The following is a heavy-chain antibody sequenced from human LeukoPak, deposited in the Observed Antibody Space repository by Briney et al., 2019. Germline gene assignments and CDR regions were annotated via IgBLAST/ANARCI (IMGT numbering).Heavy chain of an antibody. D-gene: IGHD3-3*01. V-gene: IGHV4-30-4*08. CDR2: IYYSGST. J-gene: IGHJ4*02. Sequence: SETLSLTCTVSGYSISSGYYWSWIRQPPGKGLEWIGYIYYSGSTYYNPSLKSRVTISVDTSKNQFSLKLSSVTAADTAVYYCARALYDFWSGYPAHFDYWGQGTLVTVSS. CDR1: GYSISSGYY. CDR3: ARALYDFWSGYPAHFDY.